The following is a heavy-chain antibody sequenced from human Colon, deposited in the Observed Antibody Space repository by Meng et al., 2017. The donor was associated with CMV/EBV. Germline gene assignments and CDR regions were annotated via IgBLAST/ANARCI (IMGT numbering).Heavy chain of an antibody. CDR3: AKELGTPPKYNWFDP. Sequence: SGFSFSTCAMGWVRQAPGNGLEWVSTIDGGGGGTWYADSVQGRFTISRDNSKDTLYLQMNSLRAEDTAVYYCAKELGTPPKYNWFDPWGQGTLVTVSS. D-gene: IGHD1-14*01. CDR1: GFSFSTCA. CDR2: IDGGGGGT. J-gene: IGHJ5*02. V-gene: IGHV3-23*01.